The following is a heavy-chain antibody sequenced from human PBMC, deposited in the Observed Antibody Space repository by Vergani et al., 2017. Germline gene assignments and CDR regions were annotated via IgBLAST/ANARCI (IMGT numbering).Heavy chain of an antibody. CDR3: ARAPIVGATTLRTHFDY. V-gene: IGHV1-69*01. D-gene: IGHD1-26*01. Sequence: QVQLVQSGAEVKKPGSSVKVSCKASGGTFSSYAISWVRQAPGQGLEWMGGSIPIFGTANYAQKFQGRATITADESTSTAYMELSSLRSEDTAVYYCARAPIVGATTLRTHFDYWGQGTLVTVSS. CDR1: GGTFSSYA. J-gene: IGHJ4*02. CDR2: SIPIFGTA.